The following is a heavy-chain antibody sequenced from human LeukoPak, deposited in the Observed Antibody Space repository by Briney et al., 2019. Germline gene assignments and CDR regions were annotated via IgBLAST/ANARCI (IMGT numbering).Heavy chain of an antibody. CDR1: GYTFTNYG. CDR3: ARCLGTSCNNFDY. CDR2: FSAYNGNT. J-gene: IGHJ4*02. Sequence: ASVKVSCKASGYTFTNYGFTWVRQAPGQGLEWMGWFSAYNGNTDYAQIFQGRVSMTRDISTSTAYMELTSLRSDDTAVYYCARCLGTSCNNFDYWGQGTLVTVSS. V-gene: IGHV1-18*01. D-gene: IGHD2-2*02.